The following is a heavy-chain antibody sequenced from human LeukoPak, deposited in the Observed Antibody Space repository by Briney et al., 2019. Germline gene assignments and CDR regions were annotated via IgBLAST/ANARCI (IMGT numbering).Heavy chain of an antibody. CDR2: ISVSNGNT. CDR1: GHTFNTYG. J-gene: IGHJ4*02. Sequence: ASVKVSCKASGHTFNTYGITWVRQAPGQGLEWMGWISVSNGNTKYAQKFRGRVTLITDASTSTAYMELRSLRSDDTAMYYCARDRSLGMAGYNFDSWGQGTLITVSS. V-gene: IGHV1-18*01. D-gene: IGHD5-18*01. CDR3: ARDRSLGMAGYNFDS.